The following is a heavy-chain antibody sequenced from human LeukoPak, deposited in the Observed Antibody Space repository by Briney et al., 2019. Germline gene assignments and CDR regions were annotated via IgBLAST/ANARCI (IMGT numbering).Heavy chain of an antibody. CDR1: GGTFSSYA. CDR3: ERSYYDSSGYHPTYWYFDL. V-gene: IGHV1-69*13. Sequence: SVKVSCKASGGTFSSYAISWVRQAPGQGLEWMGRIIPIFGTANYAQKFQGRVTITADESTSTAYMELSSLRSEDTAVYYCERSYYDSSGYHPTYWYFDLWGRGTLVTVSS. J-gene: IGHJ2*01. D-gene: IGHD3-22*01. CDR2: IIPIFGTA.